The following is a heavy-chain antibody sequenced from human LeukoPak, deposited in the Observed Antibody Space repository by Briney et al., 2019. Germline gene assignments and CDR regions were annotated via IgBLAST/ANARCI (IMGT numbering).Heavy chain of an antibody. J-gene: IGHJ4*02. CDR2: TYYRSKWLV. CDR1: GDSVSGSSVA. Sequence: SQTLSLTCAISGDSVSGSSVAWTWIRQSPSRGLEWLGRTYYRSKWLVDYAGSLKGRITINADTSKNQLSLQLHSVTPEDTAMYYCTRFYNTNSLDYWGQGTLVTVSS. D-gene: IGHD3-10*01. V-gene: IGHV6-1*01. CDR3: TRFYNTNSLDY.